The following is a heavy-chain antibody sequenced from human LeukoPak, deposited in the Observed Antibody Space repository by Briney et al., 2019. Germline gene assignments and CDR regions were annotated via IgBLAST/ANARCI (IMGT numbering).Heavy chain of an antibody. D-gene: IGHD4/OR15-4a*01. CDR2: VHHSGST. CDR1: GFSISNNYW. Sequence: SETLSLTCAVSGFSISNNYWWHWIRQPPGKGLEWIGTVHHSGSTYYNPSLKSRVTISVDTSKNQFSLKLTSATAADTAVHYCAREPAGRGAVDYWGQGTLVTVSS. CDR3: AREPAGRGAVDY. V-gene: IGHV4-38-2*01. J-gene: IGHJ4*02.